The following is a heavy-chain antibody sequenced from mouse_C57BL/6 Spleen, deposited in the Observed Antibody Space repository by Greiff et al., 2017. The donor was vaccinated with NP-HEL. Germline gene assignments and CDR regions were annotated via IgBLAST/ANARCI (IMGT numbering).Heavy chain of an antibody. Sequence: VQLQQPGAELVKPGASVKMSCKASGYTFTSYWITWVKQRPGQGLEWIGDIYPGSGSTNYNEKFKSKATLTVDTSSSSAYMQLSSLTSEDSAVYYCARRITTVVAPFAYWGQGTLVTVSA. CDR2: IYPGSGST. V-gene: IGHV1-55*01. CDR3: ARRITTVVAPFAY. J-gene: IGHJ3*01. CDR1: GYTFTSYW. D-gene: IGHD1-1*01.